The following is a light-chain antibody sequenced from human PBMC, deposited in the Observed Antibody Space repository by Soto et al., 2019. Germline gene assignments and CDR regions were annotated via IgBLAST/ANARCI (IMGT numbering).Light chain of an antibody. CDR2: GAS. CDR1: QSVSTNY. CDR3: QQYGSSPSTT. V-gene: IGKV3-20*01. J-gene: IGKJ5*01. Sequence: EIVLTQSPGTLSLSPGERATLSCRASQSVSTNYLAWYQQKPGRAPRLLIYGASSRVTGIPGRFSGSGSGTDFTLTISRLEPEDFAVYYCQQYGSSPSTTLGQGTRPEIK.